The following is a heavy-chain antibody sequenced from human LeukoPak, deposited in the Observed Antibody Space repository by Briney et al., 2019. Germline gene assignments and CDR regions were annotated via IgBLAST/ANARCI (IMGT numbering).Heavy chain of an antibody. CDR1: GFTFTSSA. CDR2: IVVGSGNT. V-gene: IGHV1-58*01. J-gene: IGHJ4*02. CDR3: AARKGRYFDWLEFDY. Sequence: SVKVSCKASGFTFTSSAVQWVRQARGQRLEWIGWIVVGSGNTNYAQKFQERVTITRDMSTSTAYMELSSLRSEDTAVYYCAARKGRYFDWLEFDYWGQGTLVTVSS. D-gene: IGHD3-9*01.